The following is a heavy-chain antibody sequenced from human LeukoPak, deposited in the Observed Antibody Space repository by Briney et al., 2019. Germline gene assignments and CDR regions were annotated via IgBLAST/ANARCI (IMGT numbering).Heavy chain of an antibody. CDR1: GYTFIDYY. CDR2: INPNSGGT. J-gene: IGHJ1*01. D-gene: IGHD3-9*01. CDR3: ARGDHILTCYVSAEYFNH. V-gene: IGHV1-2*04. Sequence: ASVKVSCKASGYTFIDYYLHWVRQAPGQGLEWMGWINPNSGGTKYVQKFKGWVTMTRDTSISTGYMELSGLKFDDTAVYYCARGDHILTCYVSAEYFNHWGQGTLVTVSS.